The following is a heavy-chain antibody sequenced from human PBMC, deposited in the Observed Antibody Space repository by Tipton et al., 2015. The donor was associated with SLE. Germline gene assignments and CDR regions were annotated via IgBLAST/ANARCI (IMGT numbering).Heavy chain of an antibody. CDR2: IKEDGSEQ. CDR3: ARLPLKPSRCMDV. J-gene: IGHJ6*03. V-gene: IGHV3-7*01. CDR1: GFTFSSFW. Sequence: SLRLSCAASGFTFSSFWMSWVRQAPGKGLEWVANIKEDGSEQYYVDSLKGRFTISRDNAKNSLYLQMSSLRAEDTAVYYCARLPLKPSRCMDVWGKGTTVTVSS.